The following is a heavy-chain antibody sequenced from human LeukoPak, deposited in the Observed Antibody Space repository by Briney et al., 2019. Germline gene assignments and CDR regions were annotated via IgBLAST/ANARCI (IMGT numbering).Heavy chain of an antibody. D-gene: IGHD2-2*01. Sequence: GGSLRLSCAASGFTFSSYGMHWVRQAPGKGLEWVAFIRYDGSNKYYADSVKGRFTISRDNSKNTLYLQMNSLRAEDTAVYYCAKLKGVVVVPADPNFDYWGQGTLVTVSS. J-gene: IGHJ4*02. CDR1: GFTFSSYG. CDR3: AKLKGVVVVPADPNFDY. V-gene: IGHV3-30*02. CDR2: IRYDGSNK.